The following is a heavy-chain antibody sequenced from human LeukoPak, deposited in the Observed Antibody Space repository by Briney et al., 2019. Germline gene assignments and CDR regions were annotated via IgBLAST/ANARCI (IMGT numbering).Heavy chain of an antibody. CDR3: TTTTRGWYGVGDY. CDR2: FYYSGST. CDR1: GGSISNYH. Sequence: SETLSLTCTVSGGSISNYHWSWIRQPPGKGLEWIGSFYYSGSTYYNASLKSRVTISVDTSKNQFSLKLSSVTAADTAVYYCTTTTRGWYGVGDYWGQGALVAVSS. J-gene: IGHJ4*02. D-gene: IGHD6-19*01. V-gene: IGHV4-59*05.